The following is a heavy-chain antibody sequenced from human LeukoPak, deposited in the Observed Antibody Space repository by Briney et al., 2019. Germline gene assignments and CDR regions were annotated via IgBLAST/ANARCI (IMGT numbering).Heavy chain of an antibody. CDR1: GGTFTKNA. CDR2: IIPIVGIT. V-gene: IGHV1-69*04. Sequence: GASVKVSCKASGGTFTKNAMSWVRQAPGRGLEWMGRIIPIVGITHYAQKFQGRLTITADTSSTTAYMDLSSLRSEDTAVYYCARVQAVGVPVAIDAYYDYGMDVWGQGTTVTVSS. CDR3: ARVQAVGVPVAIDAYYDYGMDV. D-gene: IGHD2-2*02. J-gene: IGHJ6*02.